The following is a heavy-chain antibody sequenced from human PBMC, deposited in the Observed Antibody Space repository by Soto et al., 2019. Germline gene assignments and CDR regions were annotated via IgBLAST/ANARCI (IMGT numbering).Heavy chain of an antibody. D-gene: IGHD5-12*01. V-gene: IGHV3-33*01. Sequence: GGSLRLSCAASGFTFSSYGMHWVRQAPGKGLEWVAVIWYDGSNKYYADSVKGRFTISRDNSKNTLYLQMNSLRAEDTAVYYCARDVEMATNSYYYYYGMDVWGQGTTVTVSS. CDR3: ARDVEMATNSYYYYYGMDV. CDR1: GFTFSSYG. CDR2: IWYDGSNK. J-gene: IGHJ6*02.